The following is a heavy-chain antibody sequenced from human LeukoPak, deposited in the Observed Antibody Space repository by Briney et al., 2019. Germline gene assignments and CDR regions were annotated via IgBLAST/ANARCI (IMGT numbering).Heavy chain of an antibody. Sequence: GASVKVSCKASGYTFTGYYMHWVRQAPGQGLEWMGWISPNSGGTNYAQKFQGRVTMTRDTSISTAYMELSRLRSDDTAVYYCARVIAVAGMDYFDYWGQGTLVTVSS. J-gene: IGHJ4*02. CDR3: ARVIAVAGMDYFDY. CDR1: GYTFTGYY. D-gene: IGHD6-19*01. V-gene: IGHV1-2*02. CDR2: ISPNSGGT.